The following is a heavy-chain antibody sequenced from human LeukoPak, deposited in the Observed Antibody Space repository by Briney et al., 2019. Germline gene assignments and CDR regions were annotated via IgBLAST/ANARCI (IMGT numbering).Heavy chain of an antibody. D-gene: IGHD5-18*01. Sequence: SETLSLTCTVSVGSISSYYWSWIRQPAGKGLEWIGRIYTSGSTNYNPSLKSRVTMSVDTSKNQFSLKLSSVTAADTAVYYCARSVYSYGTYYFDYWGQGTLVTVSS. J-gene: IGHJ4*02. CDR1: VGSISSYY. CDR2: IYTSGST. CDR3: ARSVYSYGTYYFDY. V-gene: IGHV4-4*07.